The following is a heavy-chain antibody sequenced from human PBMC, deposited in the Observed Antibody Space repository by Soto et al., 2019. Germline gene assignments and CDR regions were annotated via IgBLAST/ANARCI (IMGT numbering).Heavy chain of an antibody. V-gene: IGHV1-69*01. CDR2: FIPIFGTA. Sequence: QVQLVQSGAEVKKPGSSVKVSCKASGGTFSSYAISWVRQAPGQGLEWMGGFIPIFGTANYAQKFQGRVTITVDESTSTAYMELSSLRSEDTAVYYCARSDMEEIVVEDGFDYRGQGTLVTVSS. CDR3: ARSDMEEIVVEDGFDY. D-gene: IGHD3-22*01. J-gene: IGHJ4*02. CDR1: GGTFSSYA.